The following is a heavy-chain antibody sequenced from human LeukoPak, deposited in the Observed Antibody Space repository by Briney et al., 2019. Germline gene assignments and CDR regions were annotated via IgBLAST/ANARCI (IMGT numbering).Heavy chain of an antibody. V-gene: IGHV4-61*01. CDR2: VFYGGST. CDR1: GGSISSSSYY. Sequence: SETLSLTCTVSGGSISSSSYYWSWIRQPPGKGLEWIGYVFYGGSTNYNPSLKSRVTISVDTSKNQFSLKVSAMTAADTAVYYCARGESSWPHWHLDLWGRGTLVTVSS. J-gene: IGHJ2*01. CDR3: ARGESSWPHWHLDL. D-gene: IGHD6-13*01.